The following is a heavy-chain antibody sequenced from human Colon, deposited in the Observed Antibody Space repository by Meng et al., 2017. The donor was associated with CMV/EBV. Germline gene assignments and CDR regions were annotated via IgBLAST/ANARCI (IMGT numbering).Heavy chain of an antibody. J-gene: IGHJ4*02. V-gene: IGHV3-30*04. Sequence: GESLKISCGASGFTFDSYAIHWVRQAPGKGLEWVAVVSYHGTNKNYADSVKGRFTISRDNSKNTVYLQMDSLRSEDTAVYYCARDSTALPLYYFDYWGQGTPVTVSS. CDR3: ARDSTALPLYYFDY. CDR2: VSYHGTNK. CDR1: GFTFDSYA.